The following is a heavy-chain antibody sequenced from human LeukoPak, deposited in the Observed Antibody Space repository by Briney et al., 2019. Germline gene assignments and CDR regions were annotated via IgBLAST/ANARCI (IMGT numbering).Heavy chain of an antibody. V-gene: IGHV3-30-3*01. D-gene: IGHD6-25*01. J-gene: IGHJ4*02. CDR3: ARRLALDY. Sequence: PGRSLRLSCAASGFTFSSYAMHWVRQAPGKGLEWVAVISYDGSNKYYADSVKGRFTTSRDNSKNTLYLQMNRLRAEDTAVYYCARRLALDYWGQGTLVTVSS. CDR2: ISYDGSNK. CDR1: GFTFSSYA.